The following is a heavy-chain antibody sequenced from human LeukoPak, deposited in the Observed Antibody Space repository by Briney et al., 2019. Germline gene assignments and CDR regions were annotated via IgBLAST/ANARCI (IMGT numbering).Heavy chain of an antibody. Sequence: SETLSLTCTVSSGSINSSSYYWGWIRQPPGKVLEWIGSISYSGSTYYNPSLNSRVTISVDTSKNQFSLKLSSVTAADTAVYYCVRHRYCSGGSCYSFDYWGQGTLVTVSS. D-gene: IGHD2-15*01. CDR3: VRHRYCSGGSCYSFDY. CDR2: ISYSGST. V-gene: IGHV4-39*01. J-gene: IGHJ4*02. CDR1: SGSINSSSYY.